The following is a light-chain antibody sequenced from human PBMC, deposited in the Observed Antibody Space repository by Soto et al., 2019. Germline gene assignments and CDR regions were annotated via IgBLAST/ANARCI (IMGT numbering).Light chain of an antibody. V-gene: IGLV2-8*01. J-gene: IGLJ3*02. CDR3: SSFAGANIWV. CDR2: EVT. Sequence: QSALTQPPSASGSPGQSVTISCTGSSSDVGGYSYVSWYQQLPGKAPKLMIHEVTKRPSGVPARFSGSKSGNTAFLPVSGLQAGDEADYYCSSFAGANIWVFGGGTKLTVL. CDR1: SSDVGGYSY.